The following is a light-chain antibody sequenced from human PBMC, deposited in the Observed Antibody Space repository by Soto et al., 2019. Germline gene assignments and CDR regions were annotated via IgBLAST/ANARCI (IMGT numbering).Light chain of an antibody. CDR3: QNYNRAPWT. CDR2: GAS. Sequence: DIQMTQSPSSLSASVGDRVTITCRASQDISNYLAWYQQKPGKVPKLLIYGASTLQSGVPSRLSDSGSGTDFTLTISSLQTEDVATYYCQNYNRAPWTFGQGTKVESK. CDR1: QDISNY. V-gene: IGKV1-27*01. J-gene: IGKJ1*01.